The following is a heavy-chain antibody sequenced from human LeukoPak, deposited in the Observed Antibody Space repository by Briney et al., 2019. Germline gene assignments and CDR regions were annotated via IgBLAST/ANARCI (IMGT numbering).Heavy chain of an antibody. D-gene: IGHD6-25*01. Sequence: GGSLRLSCAASGFTFSSYGMHWVRQAPGKGLEWVAFIRYDGSNKYYADSVKGRFTISRDNSKNTLYLQMNSLRAEDTAVYYCAKVSEHLIAAAGRDYWGQGTLVTVSS. CDR1: GFTFSSYG. CDR3: AKVSEHLIAAAGRDY. J-gene: IGHJ4*02. CDR2: IRYDGSNK. V-gene: IGHV3-30*02.